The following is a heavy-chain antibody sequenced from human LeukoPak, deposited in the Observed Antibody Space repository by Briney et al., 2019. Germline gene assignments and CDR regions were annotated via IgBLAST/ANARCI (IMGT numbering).Heavy chain of an antibody. CDR1: GFTFSSYR. J-gene: IGHJ4*02. CDR2: IKQDGSEK. D-gene: IGHD6-6*01. CDR3: ARGRGPLAARIDY. V-gene: IGHV3-7*01. Sequence: PGGSLRLSCAASGFTFSSYRMSWVRQAPGKGLEWVANIKQDGSEKYYVDSVKGRFTISRDNAKNSLYLQMNSLRAEDTAVYYCARGRGPLAARIDYWGQGTLVTVSS.